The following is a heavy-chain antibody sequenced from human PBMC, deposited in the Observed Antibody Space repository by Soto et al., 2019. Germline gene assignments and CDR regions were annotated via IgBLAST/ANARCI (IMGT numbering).Heavy chain of an antibody. D-gene: IGHD3-3*01. CDR2: TYWDDDK. V-gene: IGHV2-5*02. CDR3: AHSLVRGSCWTYYCYGMYV. CDR1: GFSLSTSGVG. J-gene: IGHJ6*02. Sequence: QITLRESGPTLVKPTQTLPLTCTVSGFSLSTSGVGVGWIRQPPGKALEWLALTYWDDDKRYSPSLKSRLTITKDTCKVQVVLTKTNMDPVDTATYLCAHSLVRGSCWTYYCYGMYVWGQGTTVTVSS.